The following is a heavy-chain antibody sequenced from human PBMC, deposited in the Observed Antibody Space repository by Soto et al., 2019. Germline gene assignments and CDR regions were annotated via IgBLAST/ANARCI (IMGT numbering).Heavy chain of an antibody. J-gene: IGHJ5*02. V-gene: IGHV1-18*01. CDR1: GYTFPNYG. Sequence: ASVKVSCKTSGYTFPNYGITWVRQAPGQPLEWLGWISLYSDGTNYAQKFQGRVSMTTDTSTTTAYMELRSLRSDDTAVYYCARVVPGAEAWFGPWGQGTLATVSS. D-gene: IGHD2-2*01. CDR3: ARVVPGAEAWFGP. CDR2: ISLYSDGT.